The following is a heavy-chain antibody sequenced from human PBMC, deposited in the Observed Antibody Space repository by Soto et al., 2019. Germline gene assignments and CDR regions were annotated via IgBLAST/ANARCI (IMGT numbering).Heavy chain of an antibody. CDR3: VRWVGHFDF. CDR1: GGSISSFH. CDR2: VYYTGST. J-gene: IGHJ4*02. D-gene: IGHD1-26*01. Sequence: QVQLQESGPGLVKPSETLSLTCTVSGGSISSFHWSWIRQPPGKGLEWIGYVYYTGSTNYNPSLRSRVTISVDTSKNRFSLKLTSVTAADTAVYYCVRWVGHFDFWGQGTLVTVSS. V-gene: IGHV4-59*03.